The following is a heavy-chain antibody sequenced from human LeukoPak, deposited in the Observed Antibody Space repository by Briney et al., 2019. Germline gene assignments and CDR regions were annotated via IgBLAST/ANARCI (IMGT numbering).Heavy chain of an antibody. J-gene: IGHJ6*03. Sequence: SVTLSLTCTVSGGSISSYYWSWIRQPPGKGLEWIGYIYYSGSTNYNPSLKSRVTISVDTSKNQFSLKLSSVTAADTAVYYCARLADTVRGVMDYYYYYYMDVWGKGTTVTVSS. CDR3: ARLADTVRGVMDYYYYYYMDV. D-gene: IGHD3-10*01. CDR1: GGSISSYY. V-gene: IGHV4-59*01. CDR2: IYYSGST.